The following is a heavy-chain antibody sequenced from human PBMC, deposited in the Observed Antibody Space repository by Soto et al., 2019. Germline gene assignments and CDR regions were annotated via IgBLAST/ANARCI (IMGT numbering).Heavy chain of an antibody. J-gene: IGHJ6*02. Sequence: EVQLVESGGGLVKPGGSLRLSCAASGFTFSNAWMNWVRQAPGKGLEWVGRIKSKTDGGTTDYAAPVKGRFTISRDDSKNTLNLQMNSLKTEDTAVYYCTTGLGWVGFGMDVWGQGTTVTVSS. CDR3: TTGLGWVGFGMDV. CDR1: GFTFSNAW. D-gene: IGHD3-10*01. CDR2: IKSKTDGGTT. V-gene: IGHV3-15*07.